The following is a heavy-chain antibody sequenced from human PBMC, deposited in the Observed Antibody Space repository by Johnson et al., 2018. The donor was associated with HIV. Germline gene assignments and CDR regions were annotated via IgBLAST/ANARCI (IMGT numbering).Heavy chain of an antibody. CDR1: QFTFSRYY. V-gene: IGHV3-25*03. D-gene: IGHD4-17*01. CDR3: ARVRSSGPWVNDAFDI. J-gene: IGHJ3*02. Sequence: VQLVESGGGLAKPTWSPRLSCAASQFTFSRYYMKCVRQAPGNGLELVGQVNPKGTKTNLIESAKDRINTSTINAKNTLHLQMNSLRVEDTAVYYCARVRSSGPWVNDAFDIWGQGTMVTVSS. CDR2: VNPKGTKT.